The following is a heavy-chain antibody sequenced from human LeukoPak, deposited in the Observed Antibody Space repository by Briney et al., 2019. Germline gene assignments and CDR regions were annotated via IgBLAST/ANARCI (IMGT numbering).Heavy chain of an antibody. CDR1: GFTFSSYW. D-gene: IGHD3-10*01. CDR3: AREVLLFRRGYYYYMDV. V-gene: IGHV3-74*01. CDR2: INSDGSST. J-gene: IGHJ6*03. Sequence: GALRLSCAASGFTFSSYWMHWVRQAPGKGLVWVSRINSDGSSTSYADSVKGRFTISRDNAKNTLYLQMNSLRAEDTAVYYCAREVLLFRRGYYYYMDVWGKGTTVTVSS.